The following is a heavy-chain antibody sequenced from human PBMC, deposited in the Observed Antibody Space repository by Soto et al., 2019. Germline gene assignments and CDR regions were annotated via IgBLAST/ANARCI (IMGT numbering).Heavy chain of an antibody. CDR2: IRSKAYGGTT. V-gene: IGHV3-49*03. J-gene: IGHJ6*02. Sequence: GGSLRLSCTAPRVTFGDYAMSWFRQAPGKGLEWVGFIRSKAYGGTTEYAASVKGRFTISRDDSKSIAYPQMNSLKTEDTAVYYCTRAMVRGVIITNYYYYGMDVWGQGTTVTVSS. D-gene: IGHD3-10*01. CDR3: TRAMVRGVIITNYYYYGMDV. CDR1: RVTFGDYA.